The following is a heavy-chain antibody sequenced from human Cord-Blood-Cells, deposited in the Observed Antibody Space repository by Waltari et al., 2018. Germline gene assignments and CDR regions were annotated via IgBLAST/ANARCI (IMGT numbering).Heavy chain of an antibody. Sequence: QVQLVQSGAEVKKPGSSVKVSCKASGGTFSSYATSWVRKAPGQGLEWMGGITPIFGKANYAQKFRGRVTITGDKSTSTAYMELSSERSEDTAVYYCARNKRTGEGTSWYFDLWGRGTLVTVSS. CDR3: ARNKRTGEGTSWYFDL. CDR1: GGTFSSYA. CDR2: ITPIFGKA. J-gene: IGHJ2*01. D-gene: IGHD7-27*01. V-gene: IGHV1-69*06.